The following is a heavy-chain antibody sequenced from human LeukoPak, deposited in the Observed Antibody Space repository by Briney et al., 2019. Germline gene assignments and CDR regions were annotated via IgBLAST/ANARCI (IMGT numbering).Heavy chain of an antibody. CDR1: GGSFSGYY. Sequence: PSETLSLTCAVYGGSFSGYYWSWIRQPPGKGLEWIGEINHSGSTNYNPPLKSRVTISVDTSKNQFSLKLSSVTAADTAIYYCARAARIGELFFDYWGQGTLVTVSS. J-gene: IGHJ4*02. CDR2: INHSGST. CDR3: ARAARIGELFFDY. V-gene: IGHV4-34*01. D-gene: IGHD1-7*01.